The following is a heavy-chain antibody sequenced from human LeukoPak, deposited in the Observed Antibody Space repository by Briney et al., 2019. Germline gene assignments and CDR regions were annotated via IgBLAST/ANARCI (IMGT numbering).Heavy chain of an antibody. Sequence: ASVKVSCKASGYTFTGYYIHWVRQAPGQGPEWMGWINPKSGGTSLAQKFQGRVTMTRDTSISTVYMELSRLTSDDTAVYFCAREIYSGNSYYFDYWGQGTLVTVPS. V-gene: IGHV1-2*02. J-gene: IGHJ4*02. CDR1: GYTFTGYY. CDR3: AREIYSGNSYYFDY. CDR2: INPKSGGT. D-gene: IGHD2-15*01.